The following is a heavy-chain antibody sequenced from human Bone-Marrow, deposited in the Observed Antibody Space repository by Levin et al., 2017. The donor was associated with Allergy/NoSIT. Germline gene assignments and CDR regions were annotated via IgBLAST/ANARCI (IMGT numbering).Heavy chain of an antibody. V-gene: IGHV3-21*01. CDR2: ISSSSSYI. Sequence: GGSLRLSCAASGFTFSSYSMNWVRQAPGKGLEWVSSISSSSSYIYYADSVKGRFTISRDNAKNSLYLQMNSLRAEDTAVYYCASLFTVASSGYSYGRGRYGMDVWGQGTTVTVSS. D-gene: IGHD5-18*01. J-gene: IGHJ6*02. CDR1: GFTFSSYS. CDR3: ASLFTVASSGYSYGRGRYGMDV.